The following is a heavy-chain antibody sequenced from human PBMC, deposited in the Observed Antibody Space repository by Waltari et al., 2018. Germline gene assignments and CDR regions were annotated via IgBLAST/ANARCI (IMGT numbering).Heavy chain of an antibody. CDR3: ARGRSVRGVTNYYYYGMDV. Sequence: QVQLVQSGAEVKKPGSSVKVSCKASGGTFSSYAISWVRPAPGHGLEWMGRIIPILGTANYAQKFQGRVTITADESTSTAYMELSSLRSEDTAVYYCARGRSVRGVTNYYYYGMDVWGQGTTVTVSS. D-gene: IGHD3-10*02. J-gene: IGHJ6*02. CDR1: GGTFSSYA. CDR2: IIPILGTA. V-gene: IGHV1-69*15.